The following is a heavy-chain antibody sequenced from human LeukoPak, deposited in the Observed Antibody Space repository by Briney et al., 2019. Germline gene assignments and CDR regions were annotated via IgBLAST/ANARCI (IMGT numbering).Heavy chain of an antibody. Sequence: SETLSLTCTVSGGSISSYYWSWIRQPPEKGLEWIGYIYYSGSTNYNPSLKSRVTISVDTSKNQFSLKLSSVTAAGTAVYYCARDSDFWSGYYYMDVWGKGTTVTVSS. D-gene: IGHD3-3*01. V-gene: IGHV4-59*01. CDR3: ARDSDFWSGYYYMDV. J-gene: IGHJ6*03. CDR1: GGSISSYY. CDR2: IYYSGST.